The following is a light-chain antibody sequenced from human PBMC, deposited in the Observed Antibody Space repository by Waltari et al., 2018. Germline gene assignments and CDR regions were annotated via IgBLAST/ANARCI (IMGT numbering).Light chain of an antibody. CDR1: TSDVGAYNY. Sequence: QSALTQPPSASGSPGQSVTISCPGTTSDVGAYNYVSWYQQHPGKGPKLMIYEVTKRPPGVPDRFSGSKSGNTASLTVSGLQAEDEADYYCTSYAGSKNVFGTGTKVTVL. V-gene: IGLV2-8*01. CDR3: TSYAGSKNV. J-gene: IGLJ1*01. CDR2: EVT.